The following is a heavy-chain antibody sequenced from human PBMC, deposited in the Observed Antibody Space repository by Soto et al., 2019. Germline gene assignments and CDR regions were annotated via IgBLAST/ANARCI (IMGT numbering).Heavy chain of an antibody. D-gene: IGHD3-22*01. CDR1: GGTFSSYA. Sequence: QVQLVQSGAEVKKPGSSVKVSCKASGGTFSSYAISWVRQAPGQGLEWMGGIIPIFGTANYAQKFQGRVTITADESTSTAYMELRSLRSDDTAVYYCARDPYYYDSSGYSYFQHWGQGTLVTVSS. V-gene: IGHV1-69*01. CDR2: IIPIFGTA. J-gene: IGHJ1*01. CDR3: ARDPYYYDSSGYSYFQH.